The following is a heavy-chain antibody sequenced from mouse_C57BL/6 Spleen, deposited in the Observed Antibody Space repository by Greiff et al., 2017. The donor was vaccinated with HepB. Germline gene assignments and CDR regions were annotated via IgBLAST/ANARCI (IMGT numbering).Heavy chain of an antibody. V-gene: IGHV8-5*01. CDR2: IWWNDDK. CDR1: GFSLSTSNMG. Sequence: QVTLKVSGPGILQPSQPLSLTCSFSGFSLSTSNMGIGWIRQPSGKGLEWLAHIWWNDDKYYNQSMKSRLTSSKDTSNNQVFLKITSVDTADTATYYCAQRDDYDGSGRFAYWGQGTLVTVSA. J-gene: IGHJ3*01. CDR3: AQRDDYDGSGRFAY. D-gene: IGHD2-4*01.